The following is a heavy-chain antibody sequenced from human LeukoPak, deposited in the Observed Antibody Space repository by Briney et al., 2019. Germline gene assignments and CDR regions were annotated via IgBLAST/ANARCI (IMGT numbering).Heavy chain of an antibody. CDR3: ARGGERANFYGLGSSPNWFDP. CDR2: MNPNGGNT. V-gene: IGHV1-8*02. CDR1: GYTFISYD. J-gene: IGHJ5*02. Sequence: ASVKVSCKASGYTFISYDINWVRQAAGQGLEWMGWMNPNGGNTGYAQKFQGRVTMTRNTSISTAYMELSGLRSDDTAVYYCARGGERANFYGLGSSPNWFDPWGQGTLVTVSS. D-gene: IGHD3-10*01.